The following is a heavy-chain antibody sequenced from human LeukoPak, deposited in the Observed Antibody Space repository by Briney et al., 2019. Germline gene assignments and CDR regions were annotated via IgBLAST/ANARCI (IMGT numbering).Heavy chain of an antibody. CDR2: ISASGGRT. J-gene: IGHJ3*01. CDR3: AKGKVNHDGAFDL. CDR1: GFTFSSYA. D-gene: IGHD1-14*01. Sequence: GGSLRLSCAASGFTFSSYAMSWVRQAPGKGPEWVSGISASGGRTYYADSAKGRSKNTVYLQMNSLRAEDTAVYYCAKGKVNHDGAFDLWGQGTMVTVSS. V-gene: IGHV3-23*01.